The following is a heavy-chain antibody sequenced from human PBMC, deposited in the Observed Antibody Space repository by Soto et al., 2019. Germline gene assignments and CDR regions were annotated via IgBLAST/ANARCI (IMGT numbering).Heavy chain of an antibody. Sequence: QVQLQESGPGLVKPSETLSLTCTVSGGSISSYYWSWIRQPPGKGLEWIGYIYYSGSTNYNPSLKSRVTISVDTSKNQFSLKLSSVTAADTAVYYCARDALGELSVWFDPWGQGTLVTVSS. CDR3: ARDALGELSVWFDP. CDR1: GGSISSYY. V-gene: IGHV4-59*01. J-gene: IGHJ5*02. CDR2: IYYSGST. D-gene: IGHD3-16*02.